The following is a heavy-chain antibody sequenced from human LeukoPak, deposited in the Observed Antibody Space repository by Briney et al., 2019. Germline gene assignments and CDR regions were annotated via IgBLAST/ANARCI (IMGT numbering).Heavy chain of an antibody. D-gene: IGHD5-12*01. Sequence: KPSETLSFTCAVYGGSFSGEYWSWIRQPPGKGLEWIGEINHSGSTNYNPSLKSRVTISVDTSKNQFSLKLSSVTAADAAVYYCARGRLRGYSGYDSPPKINDGMDVWGQGTTVTVSS. V-gene: IGHV4-34*01. CDR1: GGSFSGEY. CDR2: INHSGST. CDR3: ARGRLRGYSGYDSPPKINDGMDV. J-gene: IGHJ6*02.